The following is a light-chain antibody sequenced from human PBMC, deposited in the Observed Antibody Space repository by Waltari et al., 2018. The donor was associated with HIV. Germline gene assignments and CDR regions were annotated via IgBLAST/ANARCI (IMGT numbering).Light chain of an antibody. Sequence: EIVMTQSPATLSVFPGERATLPCRASPSVSSNLAWYQQKPGQAPRPLIYGASTRATGIPARFSGSGSGTEFTLTISGLQSEDFAVYYCQHYNHGPPLTFGGGTKVEIK. V-gene: IGKV3-15*01. CDR1: PSVSSN. J-gene: IGKJ4*01. CDR2: GAS. CDR3: QHYNHGPPLT.